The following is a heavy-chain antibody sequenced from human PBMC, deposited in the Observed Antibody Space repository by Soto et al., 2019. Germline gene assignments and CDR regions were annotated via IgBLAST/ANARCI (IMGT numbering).Heavy chain of an antibody. D-gene: IGHD3-10*01. CDR3: ARVPFITMVRGVINFRFDP. V-gene: IGHV1-18*01. J-gene: IGHJ5*02. CDR1: GYTFTSYG. Sequence: QVQLVQSGAEVKKPGASVKVSCKASGYTFTSYGISWVRQAPGQGLEWMGWISAYNGNTYYAQKLQGRVTMTTDTSTSTAYMELRSLRSDETAVYYCARVPFITMVRGVINFRFDPWGQGTLVTVSS. CDR2: ISAYNGNT.